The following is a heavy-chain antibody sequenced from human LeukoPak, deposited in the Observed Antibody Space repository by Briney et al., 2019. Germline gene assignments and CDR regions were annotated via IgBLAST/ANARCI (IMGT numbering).Heavy chain of an antibody. Sequence: GGSLRLSCAASGFTFSSYAMHWVRQAPCKGLEWVAVISYDGSNKYYADSVKGRFTISRDNSKNTLYLQMNSLRAEDTAVYYCASSYSPDFWSGYSFDYWGQGTLVTVSS. CDR3: ASSYSPDFWSGYSFDY. CDR1: GFTFSSYA. CDR2: ISYDGSNK. J-gene: IGHJ4*02. V-gene: IGHV3-30-3*01. D-gene: IGHD3-3*01.